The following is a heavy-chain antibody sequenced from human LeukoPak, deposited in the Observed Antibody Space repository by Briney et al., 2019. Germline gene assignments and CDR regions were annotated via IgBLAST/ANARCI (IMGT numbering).Heavy chain of an antibody. CDR1: GFTFSESW. CDR3: AKGKRYPDY. J-gene: IGHJ4*02. Sequence: GGSLRLSCVVSGFTFSESWMSWVRQAPGKGLGWVASLNLDGSDKYYVDSVKGRLTISRDNAKNSLYLQMDSLRAEDTAVYYCAKGKRYPDYWGQGTLVTVSS. D-gene: IGHD1-1*01. CDR2: LNLDGSDK. V-gene: IGHV3-7*03.